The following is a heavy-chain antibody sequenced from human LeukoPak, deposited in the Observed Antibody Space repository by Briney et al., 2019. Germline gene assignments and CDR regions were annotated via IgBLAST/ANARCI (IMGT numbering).Heavy chain of an antibody. V-gene: IGHV3-74*01. Sequence: GGSLRLSCAASGFTFSSYWMHWVRQAPGKGLVWVSRLNSDGSSTSYADSVKGRFTISRDNAKNTLYLQMNGLRAEDTAVYYCASRGGDSSSSLYGMDVWGQGTTVTVSS. CDR2: LNSDGSST. D-gene: IGHD6-6*01. J-gene: IGHJ6*02. CDR3: ASRGGDSSSSLYGMDV. CDR1: GFTFSSYW.